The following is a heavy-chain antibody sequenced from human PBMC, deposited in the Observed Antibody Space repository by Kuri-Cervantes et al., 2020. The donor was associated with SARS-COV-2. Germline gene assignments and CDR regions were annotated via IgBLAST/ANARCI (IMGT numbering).Heavy chain of an antibody. CDR2: LNNDGSST. CDR3: ARNHSMDV. J-gene: IGHJ6*03. CDR1: GFTFSSYW. Sequence: GESLKISCAASGFTFSSYWMHWVRQVPGKGLVWVSRLNNDGSSTNYADSVKGRFTISRDNAKNTLYLQMNSLRPEDTAVYYCARNHSMDVWGTGTAVTVSS. V-gene: IGHV3-74*01.